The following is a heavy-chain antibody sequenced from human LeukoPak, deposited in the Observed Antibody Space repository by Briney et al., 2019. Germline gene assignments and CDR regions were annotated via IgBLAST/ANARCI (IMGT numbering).Heavy chain of an antibody. Sequence: GASVKVSCKASGYTFTSYGISWVRQAPGQGLEWMGWISAYNGNTNYAQKLQGRVTMTTDTSTSTAYMELRSLRSDDTAVYYCARDRYCSGGSCPFYYYYYYYMDVWGKGTTVTISS. CDR3: ARDRYCSGGSCPFYYYYYYYMDV. CDR1: GYTFTSYG. V-gene: IGHV1-18*01. CDR2: ISAYNGNT. J-gene: IGHJ6*03. D-gene: IGHD2-15*01.